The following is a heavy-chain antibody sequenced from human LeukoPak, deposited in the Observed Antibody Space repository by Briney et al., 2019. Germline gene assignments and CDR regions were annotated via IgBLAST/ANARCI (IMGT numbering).Heavy chain of an antibody. CDR3: ARGRYPYYFDY. J-gene: IGHJ4*01. V-gene: IGHV3-11*06. CDR2: ITTSSSYT. D-gene: IGHD2-2*01. CDR1: GFTFSDNY. Sequence: GGSLRLSCAASGFTFSDNYMNWIRQAPGKGLEWVCYITTSSSYTNYADSVKGRFTISRDNAKNSLYLQMNSLRAEDTAVYYCARGRYPYYFDYWGQGTPVTVSS.